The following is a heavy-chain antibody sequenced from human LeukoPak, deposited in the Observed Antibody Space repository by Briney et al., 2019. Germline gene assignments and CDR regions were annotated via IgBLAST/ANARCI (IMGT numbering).Heavy chain of an antibody. CDR1: GFTFSNYG. D-gene: IGHD6-19*01. CDR2: ISDSGDAT. J-gene: IGHJ4*02. Sequence: EGSLRLSCEVSGFTFSNYGMNWVRQAPGKGLEWVSAISDSGDATYYADSVKGRFTISRDNAKNSLYLQMNSLRAEDTAVYYCARHDDSGWYFYFDYWGQGTLVTVSS. CDR3: ARHDDSGWYFYFDY. V-gene: IGHV3-21*01.